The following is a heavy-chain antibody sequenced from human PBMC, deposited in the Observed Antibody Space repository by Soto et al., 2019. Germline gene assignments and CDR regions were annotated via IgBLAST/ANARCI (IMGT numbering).Heavy chain of an antibody. CDR3: ADRGYMYGNWDHGYFDY. V-gene: IGHV2-5*02. CDR2: IYWDDDK. CDR1: GFSLTTSGVG. Sequence: QITLKESGPTRVKPTQTLALTCTFSGFSLTTSGVGVGWIRKTPGKALEWLAVIYWDDDKRYSPSLKSRLTHTKDTSKIEVVLTMAYMDPGDTATYFCADRGYMYGNWDHGYFDYWGQGILVTVSS. D-gene: IGHD5-18*01. J-gene: IGHJ4*02.